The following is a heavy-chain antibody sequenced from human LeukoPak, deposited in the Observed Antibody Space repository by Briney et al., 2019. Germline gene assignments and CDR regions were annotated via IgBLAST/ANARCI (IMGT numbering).Heavy chain of an antibody. CDR3: ARGRARGYSTVGWFDP. CDR1: GGSFSGYY. J-gene: IGHJ5*02. CDR2: INHSGST. V-gene: IGHV4-34*01. Sequence: PSETLSLTCAVYGGSFSGYYWSWIRQPPGKGLEWIGEINHSGSTNYNPSLKSRVTISVDTSKNQFSLKLSSVTAADTAVYYCARGRARGYSTVGWFDPWGQGTLVTVSS. D-gene: IGHD6-13*01.